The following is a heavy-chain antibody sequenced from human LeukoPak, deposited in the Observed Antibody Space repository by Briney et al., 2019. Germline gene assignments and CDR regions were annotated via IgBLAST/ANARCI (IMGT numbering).Heavy chain of an antibody. V-gene: IGHV1-18*01. CDR1: GYTFSNYG. J-gene: IGHJ4*02. CDR2: ISTDSGNA. D-gene: IGHD5-18*01. CDR3: ARILNTAMVRRRFDY. Sequence: ASVKVSCKASGYTFSNYGLSWVRQAPGQGLEWMGWISTDSGNANYAQKFQGRLTMTTDTSTTTAYMELGSLRSDDTAVYYCARILNTAMVRRRFDYWGQGTLVTVSS.